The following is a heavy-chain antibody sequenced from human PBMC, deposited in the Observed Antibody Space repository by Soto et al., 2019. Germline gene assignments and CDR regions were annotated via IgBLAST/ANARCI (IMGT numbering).Heavy chain of an antibody. V-gene: IGHV3-33*01. CDR3: ARDEAFQNENGFDI. Sequence: GGSLRLSCAASGFTFSRYGFHWVRQAPGKGLEWVAVIVSDGSNKYHAGSVEGRFTISRDNSKDTLYLQMNSLRAEDTAVYYCARDEAFQNENGFDIWGQGTMVTVSS. CDR1: GFTFSRYG. J-gene: IGHJ3*02. D-gene: IGHD3-3*02. CDR2: IVSDGSNK.